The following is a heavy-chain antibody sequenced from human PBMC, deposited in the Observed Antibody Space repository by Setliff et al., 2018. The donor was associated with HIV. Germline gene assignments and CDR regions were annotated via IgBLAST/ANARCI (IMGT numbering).Heavy chain of an antibody. CDR2: INPSGGST. CDR1: GYTFTSYY. V-gene: IGHV1-46*01. Sequence: GASVKVSCKASGYTFTSYYIHWVRQAPGQGLEWMGRINPSGGSTSYAQKFQGRVTIIADGSTSTAYMELSSLRSEDTAVYYCARELYREWDYWGQGTLVTVSS. CDR3: ARELYREWDY. D-gene: IGHD3-16*02. J-gene: IGHJ4*02.